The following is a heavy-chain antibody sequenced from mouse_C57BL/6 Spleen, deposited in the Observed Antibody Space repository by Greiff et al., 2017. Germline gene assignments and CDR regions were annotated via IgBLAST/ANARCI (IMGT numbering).Heavy chain of an antibody. D-gene: IGHD1-1*01. V-gene: IGHV2-5*01. CDR1: GFSLTSYG. Sequence: VQLVESGPGLVQPSQSLSITCTVSGFSLTSYGVHWVRQSPGKGLEWLGVIWRGGSTDYNAAFMSRLSITKDNSKSQVFFKMNSLQADDTAIYYCAKRGPSTVVARDYYAMDYWGQGTSVTVSS. J-gene: IGHJ4*01. CDR2: IWRGGST. CDR3: AKRGPSTVVARDYYAMDY.